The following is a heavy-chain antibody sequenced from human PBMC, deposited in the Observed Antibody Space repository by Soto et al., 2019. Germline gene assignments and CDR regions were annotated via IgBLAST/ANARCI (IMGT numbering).Heavy chain of an antibody. CDR1: GFTFRTYS. V-gene: IGHV3-48*01. Sequence: GGALRLSCAASGFTFRTYSMNWVRQAPGKGLEWVSHITSTSSTIYDADSVRGRCTISRGNAENSLYLQMNSLRAEDTAVYYCARRNRVTNEYAFDIWGQGTMVTVS. J-gene: IGHJ3*02. CDR3: ARRNRVTNEYAFDI. D-gene: IGHD4-17*01. CDR2: ITSTSSTI.